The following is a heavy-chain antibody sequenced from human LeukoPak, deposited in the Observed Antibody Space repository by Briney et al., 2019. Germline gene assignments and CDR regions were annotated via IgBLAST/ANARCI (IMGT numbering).Heavy chain of an antibody. V-gene: IGHV3-30*02. Sequence: GGSLRLSCAASGFTFSISPMHWVRQPPGKGLEWVEFIRSDGSSKYYADSVKGRFTISRDNSKNTLYLQMNSLRAEDTAVYYCAKDAWDYWGQGTLVTVSS. CDR3: AKDAWDY. CDR1: GFTFSISP. CDR2: IRSDGSSK. J-gene: IGHJ4*02.